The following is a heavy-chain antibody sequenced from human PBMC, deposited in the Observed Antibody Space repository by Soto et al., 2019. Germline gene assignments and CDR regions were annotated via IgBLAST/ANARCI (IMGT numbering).Heavy chain of an antibody. Sequence: ASVKVSCKASGYTLTSYGISWVRQAPGQGLEWMGWISAYNGNTNYAQKLQGRVTMTTDTSTSTAYMELRSLRSDDTAVYYCARTGYCSGGSCQYYFDYWGQGTLVTVSS. CDR2: ISAYNGNT. D-gene: IGHD2-15*01. J-gene: IGHJ4*02. V-gene: IGHV1-18*01. CDR3: ARTGYCSGGSCQYYFDY. CDR1: GYTLTSYG.